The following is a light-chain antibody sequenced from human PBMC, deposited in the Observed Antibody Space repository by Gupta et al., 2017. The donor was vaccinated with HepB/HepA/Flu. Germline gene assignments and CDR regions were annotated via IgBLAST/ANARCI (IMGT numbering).Light chain of an antibody. CDR2: RGT. Sequence: SFELTQPPSVSVSPGQTASITCSGDKLGNKYASWYQLKPGQSPVLVIYRGTKRPSGIPERFSGSNSGNTATLTISGTQAMDEADYYCQVWDSSTAVFGGGTKLTVL. J-gene: IGLJ3*02. V-gene: IGLV3-1*01. CDR1: KLGNKY. CDR3: QVWDSSTAV.